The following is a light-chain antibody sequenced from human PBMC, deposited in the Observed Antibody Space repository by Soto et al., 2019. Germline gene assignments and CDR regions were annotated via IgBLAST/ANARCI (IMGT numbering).Light chain of an antibody. J-gene: IGLJ1*01. CDR3: TSYTRGGTYV. V-gene: IGLV2-14*01. CDR1: NTDVGGYNY. Sequence: QSALTQPASVSGSPGQSITVSCTGTNTDVGGYNYVSWYQHRPGKAPRLMIYEVRNRLSGVSNRFSGSKSGNTASLTISGLQSEDEADYYCTSYTRGGTYVFGTGTKLTVL. CDR2: EVR.